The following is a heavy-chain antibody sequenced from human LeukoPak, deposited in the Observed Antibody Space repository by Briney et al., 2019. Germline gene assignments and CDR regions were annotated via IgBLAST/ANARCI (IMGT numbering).Heavy chain of an antibody. V-gene: IGHV1-18*01. CDR3: ANLVAVAGYFDY. CDR2: VSAYNRNT. J-gene: IGHJ4*02. Sequence: APGKVSSKASGYTFTSYGISWGRQAPGQGLEWMGWVSAYNRNTNYAQKLQGRVTMTTDTSTSTAYMELRSLRAEDTAVYYCANLVAVAGYFDYWGQGTLVTVSS. D-gene: IGHD6-19*01. CDR1: GYTFTSYG.